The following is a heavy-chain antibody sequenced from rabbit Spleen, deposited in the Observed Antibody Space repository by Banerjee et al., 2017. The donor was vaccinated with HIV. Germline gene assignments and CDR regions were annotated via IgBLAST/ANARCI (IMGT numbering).Heavy chain of an antibody. CDR2: IDAGSSGST. Sequence: QSLEESGGDLVKPGASLTLTCTASGVSFSVSSYMCWVRQAPGKGLEWIACIDAGSSGSTYYASWATGRFTITRSTSLNTVTLQLNSLTVADTATYFCARDTSSSFSSYGMDLWGPGTLVTVS. J-gene: IGHJ6*01. CDR3: ARDTSSSFSSYGMDL. D-gene: IGHD1-1*01. CDR1: GVSFSVSSY. V-gene: IGHV1S40*01.